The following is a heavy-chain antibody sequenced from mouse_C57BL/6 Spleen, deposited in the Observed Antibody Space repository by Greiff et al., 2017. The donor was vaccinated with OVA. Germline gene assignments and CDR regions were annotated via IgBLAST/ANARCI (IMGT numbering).Heavy chain of an antibody. CDR2: IYPGDGDT. D-gene: IGHD1-1*01. J-gene: IGHJ2*01. Sequence: QVQLQQSGPELVKPGASVKISCKASGYAFSSSWMNWVKQRPGKGLEWIGRIYPGDGDTNYNRKFKGKATLTADKSSSTAYLQLSSLTSEDSAVYCWAREGYDGRSEYGGQGTTLTVSS. CDR1: GYAFSSSW. CDR3: AREGYDGRSEY. V-gene: IGHV1-82*01.